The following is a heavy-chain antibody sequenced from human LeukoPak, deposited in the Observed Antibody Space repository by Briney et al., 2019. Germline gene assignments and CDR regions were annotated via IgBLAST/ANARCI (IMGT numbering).Heavy chain of an antibody. Sequence: SETLSLTCTVSGGSISSYYWSWIRQPAGKGLEWIGRIYTSGSTNYNPSLKSRVTMSVDTSKNQFSLKLSSVTAADTAVYYCAREVQLLWFGELLSWFDPWGQGTLVTVSS. D-gene: IGHD3-10*01. V-gene: IGHV4-4*07. CDR1: GGSISSYY. J-gene: IGHJ5*02. CDR2: IYTSGST. CDR3: AREVQLLWFGELLSWFDP.